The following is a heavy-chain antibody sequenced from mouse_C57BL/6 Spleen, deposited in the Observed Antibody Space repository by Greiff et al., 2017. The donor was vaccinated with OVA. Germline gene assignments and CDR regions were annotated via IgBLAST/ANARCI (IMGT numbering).Heavy chain of an antibody. CDR1: GYTFTSYW. CDR3: ARSDYGYAMDY. J-gene: IGHJ4*01. V-gene: IGHV1-52*01. CDR2: IDPSDSET. D-gene: IGHD2-4*01. Sequence: VQLQQPGAELVTPGSSVKLSCQASGYTFTSYWLHWVLPSPLHGLYWIGNIDPSDSETHYNQKFKDKATLTVDKSSSTAYMQLSSLTSEDSAVYYCARSDYGYAMDYWGQGTSVTVSS.